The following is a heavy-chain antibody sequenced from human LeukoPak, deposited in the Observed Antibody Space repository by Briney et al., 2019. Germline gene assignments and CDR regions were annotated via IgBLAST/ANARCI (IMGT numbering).Heavy chain of an antibody. D-gene: IGHD3-22*01. CDR3: ARAITPYYYDSSGYYDAFDI. CDR1: GFTVSSNY. V-gene: IGHV3-23*01. CDR2: ISGSGGST. Sequence: GGSLRLSCAASGFTVSSNYMSWVRQAPGKGLEWVSGISGSGGSTYYADSVKGRFTISRDNSKNTLYLQMNSLRAEDTAVYYCARAITPYYYDSSGYYDAFDIWGQGTMVTVSS. J-gene: IGHJ3*02.